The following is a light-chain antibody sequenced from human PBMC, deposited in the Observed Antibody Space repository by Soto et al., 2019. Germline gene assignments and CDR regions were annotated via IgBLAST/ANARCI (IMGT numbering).Light chain of an antibody. CDR3: QHSYNSPTWT. J-gene: IGKJ1*01. CDR2: SVS. CDR1: QNIGNY. V-gene: IGKV1-39*01. Sequence: DIQMTQSPSSLSASVGDRVTITCRASQNIGNYLHWYQQQPGKAPKLLIYSVSTLQTGVPSRFSGRGSEPDVTVTISCLQPEDFSTFDCQHSYNSPTWTFGEGTKVEIK.